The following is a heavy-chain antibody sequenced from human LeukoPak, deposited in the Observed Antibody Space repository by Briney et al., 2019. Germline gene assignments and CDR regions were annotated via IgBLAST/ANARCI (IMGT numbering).Heavy chain of an antibody. Sequence: PGRSLRLSCAASGFTFHEYAMHWVRPAPGGGLEWVSGLGWNGGNIGYAESVRGRFTISRDNAANSLYLQMNSLRPEDTALYYCEKALGSTVTTRTYFDYWGQGTLVTVSS. V-gene: IGHV3-9*01. CDR2: LGWNGGNI. CDR1: GFTFHEYA. CDR3: EKALGSTVTTRTYFDY. D-gene: IGHD4-17*01. J-gene: IGHJ4*02.